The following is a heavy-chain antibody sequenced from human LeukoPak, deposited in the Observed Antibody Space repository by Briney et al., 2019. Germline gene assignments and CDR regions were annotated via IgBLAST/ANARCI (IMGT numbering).Heavy chain of an antibody. J-gene: IGHJ4*02. CDR3: ARASHDYGDYSHFDY. V-gene: IGHV4-4*02. CDR2: IYHSGST. D-gene: IGHD4-17*01. Sequence: PSGTLSLTCAVSGGSISSRNWWSWVRQPPGKGLEWIGEIYHSGSTNYNPSLKTRVTISVDKSKNQFSLKLSSVTAADTAVYYCARASHDYGDYSHFDYRGQGTLVTVSS. CDR1: GGSISSRNW.